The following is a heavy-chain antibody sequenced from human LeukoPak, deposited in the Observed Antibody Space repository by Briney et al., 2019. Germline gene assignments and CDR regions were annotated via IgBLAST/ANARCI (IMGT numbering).Heavy chain of an antibody. CDR1: GGSFSGYY. J-gene: IGHJ4*02. CDR3: ARGKRGKGLKTYYYDSSGYWPIDY. CDR2: INHSGST. Sequence: PSETLSLTCAVYGGSFSGYYWSRIRQPPGKGLEWIGEINHSGSTNYNPSLKSRVTISVDTSKNQFSLKLSSVTAADTAVYYCARGKRGKGLKTYYYDSSGYWPIDYWGQGTLVTVSS. D-gene: IGHD3-22*01. V-gene: IGHV4-34*01.